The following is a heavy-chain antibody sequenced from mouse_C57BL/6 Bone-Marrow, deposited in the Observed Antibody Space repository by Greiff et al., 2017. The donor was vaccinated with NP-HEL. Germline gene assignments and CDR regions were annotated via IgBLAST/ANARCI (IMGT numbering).Heavy chain of an antibody. V-gene: IGHV1-50*01. D-gene: IGHD1-1*01. CDR2: IVPSDSYT. J-gene: IGHJ3*01. CDR3: ERKAYDDRSYEFAY. CDR1: GYTFTTYW. Sequence: QVQLQQPGAELVKPGASVKLSCKASGYTFTTYWMPWVNQRPGQGLELIGEIVPSDSYTNYNQKFKGKVTLTVETSSSTVNMQLRSLTAEDSAVYYCERKAYDDRSYEFAYWDQGTLVTVSA.